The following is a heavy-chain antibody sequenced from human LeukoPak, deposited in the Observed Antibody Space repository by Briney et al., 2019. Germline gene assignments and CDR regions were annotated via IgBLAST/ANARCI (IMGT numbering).Heavy chain of an antibody. CDR1: GYTFTSYG. CDR2: ISAYNGNT. Sequence: GSLKVSCKASGYTFTSYGISWVRQAPGQGLEWVAWISAYNGNTNYAQTLQGRVTMTTDTSTSTVYMELRSLRSDDTAVYYCARGIAAAGTNWFDPWGQGTLVTVSS. V-gene: IGHV1-18*01. J-gene: IGHJ5*02. D-gene: IGHD6-13*01. CDR3: ARGIAAAGTNWFDP.